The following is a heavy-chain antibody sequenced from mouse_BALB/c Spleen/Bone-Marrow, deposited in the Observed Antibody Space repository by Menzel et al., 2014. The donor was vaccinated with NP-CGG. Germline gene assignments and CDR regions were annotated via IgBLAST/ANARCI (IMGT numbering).Heavy chain of an antibody. CDR2: ISGGGSYT. CDR1: GFTFNSYG. V-gene: IGHV5-9-2*01. Sequence: EVKLVESGGGLVKSGGSLKLSCAASGFTFNSYGMSWVRQTPEKRLEWVATISGGGSYTFYPDSVKGRFTISRDNAKNNLYLQLSSLRSEDTALYYCARHAYYDQTEVSFVYWGQGTPVTVS. CDR3: ARHAYYDQTEVSFVY. D-gene: IGHD2-4*01. J-gene: IGHJ3*01.